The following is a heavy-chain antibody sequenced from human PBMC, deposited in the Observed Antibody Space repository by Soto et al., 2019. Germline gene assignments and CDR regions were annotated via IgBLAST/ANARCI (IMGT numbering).Heavy chain of an antibody. J-gene: IGHJ5*02. CDR1: GFSLSNAGLG. Sequence: QVTVKESGPVLVKPTETLTLTCTVSGFSLSNAGLGVSWIRQPPGKALEWLAHIFSNDEKSYSTSLKSRLTISKDTSKSQVVLTMTNMDPVDTATYCCASTYSSGWYWFDPWGQGTLVTVSS. D-gene: IGHD6-13*01. CDR3: ASTYSSGWYWFDP. V-gene: IGHV2-26*04. CDR2: IFSNDEK.